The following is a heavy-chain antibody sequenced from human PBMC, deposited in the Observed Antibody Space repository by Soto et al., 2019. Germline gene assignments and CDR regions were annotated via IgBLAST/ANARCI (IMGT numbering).Heavy chain of an antibody. V-gene: IGHV3-48*01. Sequence: EVQLVESGGGLVQSGGSLRLSCAASGFTFSSYSMSWVRQAPGKELEWVSYISSSSSSIYYADSVKGRFTISRDNAKNSLYLQMNSLRAEDTAVYYCARDQKWELPHYFDYWGQGTLVTVSS. CDR3: ARDQKWELPHYFDY. J-gene: IGHJ4*02. CDR1: GFTFSSYS. D-gene: IGHD1-26*01. CDR2: ISSSSSSI.